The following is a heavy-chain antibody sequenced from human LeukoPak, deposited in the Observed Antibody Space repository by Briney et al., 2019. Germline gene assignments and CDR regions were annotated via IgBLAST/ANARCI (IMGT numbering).Heavy chain of an antibody. D-gene: IGHD4-23*01. CDR1: GGSFSGYY. J-gene: IGHJ4*02. V-gene: IGHV4-34*01. CDR3: ARGRSGPESVTARESPFDY. Sequence: PSETLSLTCAVYGGSFSGYYWSWIRQPPGKGLEWIGEINHSGSTNYNPSLKSRVTISVDTSKNQFSLKLSSVTAADTAVYYCARGRSGPESVTARESPFDYWGQGTLVTVSS. CDR2: INHSGST.